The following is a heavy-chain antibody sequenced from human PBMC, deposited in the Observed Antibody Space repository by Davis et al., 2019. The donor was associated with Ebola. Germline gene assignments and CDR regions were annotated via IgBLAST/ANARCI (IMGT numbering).Heavy chain of an antibody. CDR3: AKEGYCGGDCYPDF. J-gene: IGHJ4*02. V-gene: IGHV3-30*02. Sequence: GESLKISCAASGIIFSDFVMHWVRQAPGKGLEWVSLIDFDESSKHYADSVRGRFTISRDKSKNTLYLQMNSLRREDTAVYFCAKEGYCGGDCYPDFWGQGTLVTVSA. CDR1: GIIFSDFV. D-gene: IGHD2-21*02. CDR2: IDFDESSK.